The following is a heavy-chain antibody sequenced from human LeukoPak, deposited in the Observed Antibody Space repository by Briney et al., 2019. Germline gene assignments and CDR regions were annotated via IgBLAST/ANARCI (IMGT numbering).Heavy chain of an antibody. Sequence: ASVKVSCKASGYTFTSYDINWVRQATGQGLEWMGWISAYNGNTNYAQKLQGGVTMTTDTSTSTAYMELRSLRSDDTAVYYCARDSQDVFGYYYYGMDVWGQGTTVTVSS. D-gene: IGHD2-21*01. CDR1: GYTFTSYD. V-gene: IGHV1-18*01. J-gene: IGHJ6*02. CDR2: ISAYNGNT. CDR3: ARDSQDVFGYYYYGMDV.